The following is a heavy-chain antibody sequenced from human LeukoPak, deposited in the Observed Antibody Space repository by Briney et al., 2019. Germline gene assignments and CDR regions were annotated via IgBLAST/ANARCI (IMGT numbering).Heavy chain of an antibody. V-gene: IGHV4-31*03. D-gene: IGHD2-2*01. Sequence: SETLSLTCTVSGGSISSGGYYWSWIRQHPGKGLEWIGYIYYSGSTYYNPSLKSRVTISIDTSRNQFSLKLSSVTAADTAVYYCARVVPAAIGYYYYTDVWGKGTTVTVSS. J-gene: IGHJ6*03. CDR3: ARVVPAAIGYYYYTDV. CDR1: GGSISSGGYY. CDR2: IYYSGST.